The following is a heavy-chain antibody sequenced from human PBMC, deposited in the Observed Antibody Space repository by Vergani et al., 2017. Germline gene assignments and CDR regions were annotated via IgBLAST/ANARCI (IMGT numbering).Heavy chain of an antibody. Sequence: QVQLQESGPGLVKPSQTLSLTCTVSGGSISSGSYYWSWIRQPAGKGLEWIGRIYTSGSTNYNPSLKSRVTMSVDTSKNQFSLKLSSVTAADTAVYYCASLLWSGPHTRLYYYGMDVWGQGTTVTVSS. V-gene: IGHV4-61*02. CDR1: GGSISSGSYY. CDR2: IYTSGST. CDR3: ASLLWSGPHTRLYYYGMDV. J-gene: IGHJ6*02. D-gene: IGHD3-3*01.